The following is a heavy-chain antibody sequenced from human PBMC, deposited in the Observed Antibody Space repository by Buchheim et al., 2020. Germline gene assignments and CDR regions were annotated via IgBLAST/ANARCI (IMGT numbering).Heavy chain of an antibody. V-gene: IGHV1-18*01. Sequence: QVQLVQSGAEVKKPGASVKVSCKASGYTFTSYGISWVRQAPGQGLEWMGWISSYNDKRNYAQKVQGRVTMTSDTSTSTAYMELRSLRPDDAAVYYCARLTGGTFYYYYGMDVWGQGTT. D-gene: IGHD1-20*01. CDR2: ISSYNDKR. CDR3: ARLTGGTFYYYYGMDV. CDR1: GYTFTSYG. J-gene: IGHJ6*02.